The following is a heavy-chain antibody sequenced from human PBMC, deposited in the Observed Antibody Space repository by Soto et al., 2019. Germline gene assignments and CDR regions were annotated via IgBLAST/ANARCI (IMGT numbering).Heavy chain of an antibody. V-gene: IGHV3-30*01. J-gene: IGHJ4*02. CDR1: GFTFHSYA. CDR3: ARDAVPSYFDY. CDR2: ISFDGSNK. Sequence: QVQLVESGGGVVQPGRSLRLSCAASGFTFHSYAMHWVRQAPGKGLEWVAFISFDGSNKYYADSVKGRFTISRDNSKNTLYLQMNSLRAEDTAVYYYARDAVPSYFDYWGQGTLVTVSS.